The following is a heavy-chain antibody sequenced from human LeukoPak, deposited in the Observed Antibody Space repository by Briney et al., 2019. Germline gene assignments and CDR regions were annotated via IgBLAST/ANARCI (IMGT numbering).Heavy chain of an antibody. CDR1: GFTFSSYS. J-gene: IGHJ4*02. D-gene: IGHD3-9*01. Sequence: GGSLRLSCAGSGFTFSSYSMNWVRQAPGKGLEWVSSIRSSSSYIYYADSVKGRFTISRDNAKNSLYLQMNSLRAEDTAVYYCARVSYDILTGYSYIDYWGQGTLVTVSS. V-gene: IGHV3-21*01. CDR2: IRSSSSYI. CDR3: ARVSYDILTGYSYIDY.